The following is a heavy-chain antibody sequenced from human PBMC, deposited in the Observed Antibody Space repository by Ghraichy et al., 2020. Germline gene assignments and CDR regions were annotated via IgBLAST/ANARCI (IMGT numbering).Heavy chain of an antibody. D-gene: IGHD2-21*01. V-gene: IGHV3-7*01. J-gene: IGHJ4*02. Sequence: GGSLRLSCETSGFTFSSSAMSWVRQSPGKGLEWVSIIKHDGSETNYVDAVKGRFTISRDNAKNSVYLQVNSLRAEDTAVYYCATSSVRDCYRPFDSWGQGTLVTVSS. CDR1: GFTFSSSA. CDR3: ATSSVRDCYRPFDS. CDR2: IKHDGSET.